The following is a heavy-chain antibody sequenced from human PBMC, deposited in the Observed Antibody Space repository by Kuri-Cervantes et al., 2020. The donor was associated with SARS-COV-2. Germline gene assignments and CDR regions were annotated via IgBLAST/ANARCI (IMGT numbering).Heavy chain of an antibody. CDR2: IRYDGSNK. Sequence: GGSLRLSCAAPGFTFSSYGMHWVRQAPGKGLEWVAFIRYDGSNKYYADSVKGRFTISRDNSKNTLYLQMNSLRAEDTAVYYCAKGIAVAGTGGFDYWGQGTLVTVSS. J-gene: IGHJ4*02. CDR1: GFTFSSYG. D-gene: IGHD6-19*01. CDR3: AKGIAVAGTGGFDY. V-gene: IGHV3-30*02.